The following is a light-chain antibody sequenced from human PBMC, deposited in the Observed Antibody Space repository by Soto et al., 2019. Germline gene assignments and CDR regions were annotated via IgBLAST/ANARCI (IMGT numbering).Light chain of an antibody. CDR3: TSYTGDDFTFI. J-gene: IGLJ1*01. Sequence: QSALTQPPSASGSLGQSVTISCTGTSSGIGTYDYVSWYQQHPGRAPKLIIFEVSKRPSGVPDRFSGSKSGNTASLIVSGLQPDDEAEYHCTSYTGDDFTFIFGAGTKVTVL. CDR2: EVS. V-gene: IGLV2-8*01. CDR1: SSGIGTYDY.